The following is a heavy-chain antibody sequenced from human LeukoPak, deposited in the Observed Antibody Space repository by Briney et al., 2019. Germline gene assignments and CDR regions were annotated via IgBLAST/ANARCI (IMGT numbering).Heavy chain of an antibody. CDR2: ISYDGSNK. Sequence: PGGSLRLSCAASGFTFSSYGMHWVRQAPGKGLERVAVISYDGSNKYYADSVKGRFTISRDNSKNTLYLQMNSLRAEDTAVYYCAKGYPMVRGVNSWSERYAFDIWGQGTMVTVSS. V-gene: IGHV3-30*18. CDR1: GFTFSSYG. CDR3: AKGYPMVRGVNSWSERYAFDI. J-gene: IGHJ3*02. D-gene: IGHD3-10*01.